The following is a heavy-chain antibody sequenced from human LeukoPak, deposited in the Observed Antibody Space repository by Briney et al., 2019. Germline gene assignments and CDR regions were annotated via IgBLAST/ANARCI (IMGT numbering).Heavy chain of an antibody. CDR1: GGSISSYY. CDR3: ARAPVSYYYYYMDV. CDR2: IYTSGST. Sequence: SETLSLTCTVSGGSISSYYWSWIRQPAGKGLEWVGRIYTSGSTNYNPSLKSRVTISVDTSKNQFSLKLSSVTAADTAVYYCARAPVSYYYYYMDVWGKGTTVTVSS. V-gene: IGHV4-4*07. J-gene: IGHJ6*03.